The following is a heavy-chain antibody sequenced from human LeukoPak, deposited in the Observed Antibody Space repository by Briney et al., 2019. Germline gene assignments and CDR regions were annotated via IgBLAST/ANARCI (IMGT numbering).Heavy chain of an antibody. D-gene: IGHD1-7*01. V-gene: IGHV5-51*01. Sequence: GESLKISCKGSGYSFTSYWIGWVRPMPGKGLEWMGIIYPGDSDTRYSPSFQGQVTISADKSISTAYLQWSSLKASDTAMYYCARRPPHSYTGTTGGAFDIWGQGTMVTVSS. CDR2: IYPGDSDT. CDR1: GYSFTSYW. J-gene: IGHJ3*02. CDR3: ARRPPHSYTGTTGGAFDI.